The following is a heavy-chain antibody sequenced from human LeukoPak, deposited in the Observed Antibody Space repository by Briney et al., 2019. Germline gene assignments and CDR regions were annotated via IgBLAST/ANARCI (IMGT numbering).Heavy chain of an antibody. CDR1: GGSIGSYY. Sequence: SEPLSLTCTVSGGSIGSYYWSWIRQPPGKGLEWIGYIYNSGSTNYNPSLKSRVTISVDTSKNQFSLKLSSVTAADTAVYYCARLRANWNYVNWFDPWGQGTLVTVSS. J-gene: IGHJ5*02. CDR2: IYNSGST. CDR3: ARLRANWNYVNWFDP. D-gene: IGHD1-7*01. V-gene: IGHV4-59*08.